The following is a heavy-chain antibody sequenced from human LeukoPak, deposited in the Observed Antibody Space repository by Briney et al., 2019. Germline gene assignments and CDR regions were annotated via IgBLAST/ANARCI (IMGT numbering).Heavy chain of an antibody. V-gene: IGHV3-30-3*01. Sequence: PGGSLRLSCAASGFTFSSYWMSWVRQAPGKGLEWVAVISYDGSNKYYADSVKGRFTISRGNSKNTLYLQMNSLRAEDTAVYYCARIPSYYDFWSGPADLDYWGQGTLVTVSS. CDR2: ISYDGSNK. J-gene: IGHJ4*02. CDR3: ARIPSYYDFWSGPADLDY. D-gene: IGHD3-3*01. CDR1: GFTFSSYW.